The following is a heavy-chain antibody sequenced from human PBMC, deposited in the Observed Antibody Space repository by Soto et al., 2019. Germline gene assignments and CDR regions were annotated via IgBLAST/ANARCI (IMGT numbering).Heavy chain of an antibody. V-gene: IGHV1-18*01. CDR3: ARGRYGDY. J-gene: IGHJ4*02. D-gene: IGHD1-1*01. CDR2: ISAHNGNT. CDR1: GYAFTTYG. Sequence: QVHLVQSGAEVKKPGASVKVSCQGSGYAFTTYGITWVRQAPGQGLEWLGWISAHNGNTNYAQKLQGRVTGTSDTSTSTAYMELRSLRYDDTAVYYCARGRYGDYWRQGALVTVSS.